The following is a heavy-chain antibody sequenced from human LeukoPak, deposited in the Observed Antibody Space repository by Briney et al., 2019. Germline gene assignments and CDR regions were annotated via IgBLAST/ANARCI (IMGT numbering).Heavy chain of an antibody. J-gene: IGHJ4*02. Sequence: GGSLRLSCAASGFTFSSYAMSWVRQAPGKGLEWVSAISGSGGSTYYADFVKGRFTISRDNSKNTLYLQMNSLRAEDTAVYYCAKDEAYCGGDCYSSPFDYWGQGTLVTVSS. CDR1: GFTFSSYA. V-gene: IGHV3-23*01. CDR3: AKDEAYCGGDCYSSPFDY. CDR2: ISGSGGST. D-gene: IGHD2-21*02.